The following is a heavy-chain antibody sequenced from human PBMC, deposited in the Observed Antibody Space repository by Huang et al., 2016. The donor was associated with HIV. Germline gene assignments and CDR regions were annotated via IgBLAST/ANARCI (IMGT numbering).Heavy chain of an antibody. CDR1: ADTFSSYA. CDR2: IIPPLGTT. Sequence: QVQLVQSGAEVKKPGSSVKVSCKASADTFSSYAITWVRQAPGQGLEWMGGIIPPLGTTDYAQKCQDSVTITADESTNTAYMELSSLRSEDTAVYFCARVSRATAAGFAFDIWGQGTMVTVSS. CDR3: ARVSRATAAGFAFDI. V-gene: IGHV1-69*13. J-gene: IGHJ3*02. D-gene: IGHD2-15*01.